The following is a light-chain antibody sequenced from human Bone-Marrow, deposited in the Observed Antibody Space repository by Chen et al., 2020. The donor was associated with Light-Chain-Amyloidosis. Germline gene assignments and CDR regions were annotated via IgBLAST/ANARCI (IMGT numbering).Light chain of an antibody. CDR2: SAS. Sequence: DIQMTQSPSSLSASVGDRVTITCRASQSISSSLNWYQQKPGKPPKVLIYSASNLHSGVPSRFRGSGSATDFTLTISSLQPEDFATYYCQQSYSTLSITFGQGTRLEIK. V-gene: IGKV1-39*01. J-gene: IGKJ5*01. CDR3: QQSYSTLSIT. CDR1: QSISSS.